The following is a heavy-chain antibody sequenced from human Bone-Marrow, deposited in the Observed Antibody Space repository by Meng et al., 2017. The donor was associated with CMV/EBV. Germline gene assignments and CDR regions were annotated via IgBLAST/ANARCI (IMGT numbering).Heavy chain of an antibody. D-gene: IGHD2-2*01. V-gene: IGHV1-8*02. CDR1: GGTFSSYA. CDR3: ARAPVYCSSTSCYLGY. J-gene: IGHJ4*02. Sequence: ASVKVSCKASGGTFSSYAISWVRQATGQGLEWMGWMNPNSGNTGYAQKFQGRVTMTRNTSISTAYMELSSLRSEDTAVYYCARAPVYCSSTSCYLGYWGQGTLVTVSS. CDR2: MNPNSGNT.